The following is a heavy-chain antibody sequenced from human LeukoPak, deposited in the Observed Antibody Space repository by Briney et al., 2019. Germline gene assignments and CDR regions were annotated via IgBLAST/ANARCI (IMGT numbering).Heavy chain of an antibody. CDR3: ARGGAYSSLN. CDR2: IYHTGST. D-gene: IGHD6-6*01. J-gene: IGHJ4*02. Sequence: SETLSLTCTVSGYSISSGYYWGWIRQPPGKGLEWIGYIYHTGSTNYNPSLKSRVTISVDTSKNQFSLKLSSVTAADTAVYYCARGGAYSSLNWGQGTLVTVSS. CDR1: GYSISSGYY. V-gene: IGHV4-38-2*02.